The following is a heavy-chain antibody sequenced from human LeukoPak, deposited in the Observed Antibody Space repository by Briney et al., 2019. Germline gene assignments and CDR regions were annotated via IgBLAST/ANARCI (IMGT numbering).Heavy chain of an antibody. V-gene: IGHV3-30*03. CDR1: GFTFSSYG. Sequence: GGSLRLSCAASGFTFSSYGMHWVRQAPGKGLEWVAVISYDGSNKYYADSAKGRFTISRDNSKNTLYLQMNSLRAEDTAVYYCARDIAAALDYWGQGTLVTVSS. CDR3: ARDIAAALDY. CDR2: ISYDGSNK. J-gene: IGHJ4*02. D-gene: IGHD6-13*01.